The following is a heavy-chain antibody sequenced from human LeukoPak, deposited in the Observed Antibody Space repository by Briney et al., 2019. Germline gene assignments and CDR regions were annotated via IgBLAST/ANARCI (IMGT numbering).Heavy chain of an antibody. CDR1: GGSFSGYY. CDR3: ARGRSGYYGSGAGYYGMDV. Sequence: KPSETLSLTCAVYGGSFSGYYWSWIRQPPGKGLEWIGEINHSGSTNYNPSLKSRVTISVDTSKNQFSLKLSSVTAADTAVYYCARGRSGYYGSGAGYYGMDVWGQGTTVTVSS. V-gene: IGHV4-34*01. D-gene: IGHD3-10*01. CDR2: INHSGST. J-gene: IGHJ6*02.